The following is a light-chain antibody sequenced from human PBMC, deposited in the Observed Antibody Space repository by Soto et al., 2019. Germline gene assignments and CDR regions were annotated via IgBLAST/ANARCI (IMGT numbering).Light chain of an antibody. CDR1: SRALGTYDY. CDR2: DVN. CDR3: CSFSTSGTHV. Sequence: HSVLNQPASVSGAPGQSITFSRPGTSRALGTYDYVSWNQPPPGKAPKLIIYDVNNRPSGVSSRFSGSKSGNTASLTISGLQTEDEADYYCCSFSTSGTHVFGTGTKVTVL. J-gene: IGLJ1*01. V-gene: IGLV2-14*01.